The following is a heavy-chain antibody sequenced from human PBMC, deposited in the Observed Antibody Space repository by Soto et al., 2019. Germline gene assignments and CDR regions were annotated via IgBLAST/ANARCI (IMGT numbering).Heavy chain of an antibody. CDR3: AKYYMYNSDYFFPPSFDS. CDR2: ISGSGETT. Sequence: EVQLLETGGDLVQPGGSLKLSCTASGFTFSFYAMNWVRQAPGKGLEWVSVISGSGETTYYADSVKGRFTISRDNSNSTLNLQMNSLRAEDTAVYYCAKYYMYNSDYFFPPSFDSWGQGTLVTVAS. D-gene: IGHD6-19*01. J-gene: IGHJ4*02. CDR1: GFTFSFYA. V-gene: IGHV3-23*01.